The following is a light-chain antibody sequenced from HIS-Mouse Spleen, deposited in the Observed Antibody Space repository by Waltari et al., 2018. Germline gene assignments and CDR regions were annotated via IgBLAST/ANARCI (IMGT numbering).Light chain of an antibody. CDR3: QQYYSTPPYT. CDR2: WAS. J-gene: IGKJ2*01. V-gene: IGKV4-1*01. Sequence: DIVMTQSPDSLAVSLGERATINCKSSQSVLYSSNNKNYLAWYQQKPGQPPKLLIYWASTRESGVPDQFSGSGSGTDFTLTISSLQAEDVAVYYCQQYYSTPPYTFGQGTKLEIK. CDR1: QSVLYSSNNKNY.